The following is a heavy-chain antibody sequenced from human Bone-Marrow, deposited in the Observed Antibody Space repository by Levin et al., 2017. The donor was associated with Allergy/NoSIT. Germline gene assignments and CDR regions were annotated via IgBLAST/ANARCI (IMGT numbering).Heavy chain of an antibody. V-gene: IGHV3-72*01. J-gene: IGHJ6*02. Sequence: GGSLRSPVQPLDLYSLTTTWTGSARLQGRGWSGSALLKKKAESYTTKYAASVKGRFTISRDDSKNSLYLQMNSLNTDDTAVYYCVTESFYRLDVWGQGTTVTVSS. CDR3: VTESFYRLDV. CDR2: LKKKAESYTT. CDR1: DLYSLTTT. D-gene: IGHD5/OR15-5a*01.